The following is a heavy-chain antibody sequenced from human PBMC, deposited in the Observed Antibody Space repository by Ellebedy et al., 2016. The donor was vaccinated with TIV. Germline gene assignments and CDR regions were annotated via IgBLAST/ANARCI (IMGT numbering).Heavy chain of an antibody. Sequence: AASVKVSCKVSGYSLTELSMHWVRQAPGKGLEWMGGFDPEDGETTYARKFQGRIILTEDTSSDTAYMELSNLRSEDTAVYFCATDSSKSRLVMVASAQAFDVWGQGTLVTVSS. CDR1: GYSLTELS. CDR2: FDPEDGET. D-gene: IGHD2-21*01. V-gene: IGHV1-24*01. J-gene: IGHJ3*01. CDR3: ATDSSKSRLVMVASAQAFDV.